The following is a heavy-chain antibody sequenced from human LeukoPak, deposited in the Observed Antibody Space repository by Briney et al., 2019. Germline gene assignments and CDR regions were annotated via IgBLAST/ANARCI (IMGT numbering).Heavy chain of an antibody. CDR1: GGSISSSSYY. J-gene: IGHJ4*02. V-gene: IGHV4-39*07. D-gene: IGHD6-19*01. Sequence: SETLSLTCTVSGGSISSSSYYWGWIRQPPGKGLEWIGSIYYSGSTYYNPSLKSRVTISVDTSKNQFSLKLSSVTAADTAVYYCARPGIAVAGHPFDYWGQGTLVTVSS. CDR3: ARPGIAVAGHPFDY. CDR2: IYYSGST.